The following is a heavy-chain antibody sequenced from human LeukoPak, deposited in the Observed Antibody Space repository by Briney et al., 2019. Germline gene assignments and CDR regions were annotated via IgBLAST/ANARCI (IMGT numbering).Heavy chain of an antibody. D-gene: IGHD2-15*01. J-gene: IGHJ3*02. CDR2: IDSDGSST. CDR3: ARVGFLLSGAFDI. Sequence: GGSLRLSCAASRFTFSAYWMHWVRQAPGKGLVWVSLIDSDGSSTTYADSVKGRFTISRDNAKNTLYLQMNSLRAEDTAVYYCARVGFLLSGAFDIWGQGTMVTVSS. V-gene: IGHV3-74*01. CDR1: RFTFSAYW.